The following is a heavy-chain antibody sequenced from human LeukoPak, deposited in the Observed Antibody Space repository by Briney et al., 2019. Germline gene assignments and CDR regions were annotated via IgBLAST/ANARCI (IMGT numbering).Heavy chain of an antibody. J-gene: IGHJ6*03. CDR2: INPNSGGT. Sequence: ASMKVSCKASGYTFTGYYMHWVRQAPGQGLEWMGWINPNSGGTNYAQKFQGRVTMTRDTSISTAYMELSRLRSDDTAVYYCARDGVVVPAAPVYYYYYYMDVWGKGTTVTVSS. CDR1: GYTFTGYY. V-gene: IGHV1-2*02. D-gene: IGHD2-2*01. CDR3: ARDGVVVPAAPVYYYYYYMDV.